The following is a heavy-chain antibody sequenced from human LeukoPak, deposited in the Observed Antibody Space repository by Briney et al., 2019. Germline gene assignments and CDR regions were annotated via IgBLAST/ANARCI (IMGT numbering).Heavy chain of an antibody. D-gene: IGHD2-21*02. CDR3: AREHPCGGDCCFDY. Sequence: PGGSLRLSCAASGFTFSSYSMNWVRQAPGKGLEWVSYISSSSSTIYYADSVKGRFTISRDNAKNSLYLQMNSLRAEDTAVYYCAREHPCGGDCCFDYWGQGTLVTVSS. CDR1: GFTFSSYS. CDR2: ISSSSSTI. V-gene: IGHV3-48*04. J-gene: IGHJ4*02.